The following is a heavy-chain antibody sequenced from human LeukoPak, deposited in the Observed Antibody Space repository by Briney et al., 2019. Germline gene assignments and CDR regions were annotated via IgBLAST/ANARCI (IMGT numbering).Heavy chain of an antibody. CDR2: ISSSGSTI. CDR3: AREDRYDSSGYYSPYGMDV. J-gene: IGHJ6*02. Sequence: GGSLRLSCAASGFTFSSYEMNWVRQAPGKGLEWVSYISSSGSTIYYADSVKGRFTISRDNAKNSLYLQMNSLRAEDTAVYYCAREDRYDSSGYYSPYGMDVWGQGTTVTVSS. V-gene: IGHV3-48*03. CDR1: GFTFSSYE. D-gene: IGHD3-22*01.